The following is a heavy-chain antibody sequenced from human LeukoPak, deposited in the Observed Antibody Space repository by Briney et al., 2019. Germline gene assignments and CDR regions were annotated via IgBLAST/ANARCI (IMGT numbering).Heavy chain of an antibody. Sequence: GGSLRLSCAASGFTFSSYGMHWVRQAPGKGLEWVAVISYDGSNKYYADSVKGRFTISRDNSKNTLYLQMNSLRAEDTAVYYCARDGDYGDYEHFDYWGQGTLVTVSS. J-gene: IGHJ4*02. CDR2: ISYDGSNK. D-gene: IGHD4-17*01. CDR1: GFTFSSYG. CDR3: ARDGDYGDYEHFDY. V-gene: IGHV3-30*03.